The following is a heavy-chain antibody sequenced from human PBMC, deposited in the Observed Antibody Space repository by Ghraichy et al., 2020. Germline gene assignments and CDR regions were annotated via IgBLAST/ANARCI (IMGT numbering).Heavy chain of an antibody. CDR2: IYYSGST. V-gene: IGHV4-59*01. CDR3: ARGIGSSWYDSAYYYYGMDV. CDR1: GGSISSYY. D-gene: IGHD6-13*01. Sequence: SETLSLTCTVSGGSISSYYWSWIRQPPGKGLEWIGYIYYSGSTNYNPSLKSRVTISVDTSKNQFSLKLSSVTAADTAVYYCARGIGSSWYDSAYYYYGMDVWGQGTTVTVSS. J-gene: IGHJ6*02.